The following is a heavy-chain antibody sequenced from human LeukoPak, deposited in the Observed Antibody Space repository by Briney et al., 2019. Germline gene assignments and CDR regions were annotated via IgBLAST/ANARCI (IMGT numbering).Heavy chain of an antibody. CDR3: AKTQGYYDA. V-gene: IGHV3-23*01. CDR2: IYGSDDKT. D-gene: IGHD2-15*01. Sequence: QSGGSLRLSCVASGFTFSNYAMSWVRQAPGKGLELVSGIYGSDDKTVYGDAVKGRFTISRDNSKNTLYQQMNSLRADDTAVYYCAKTQGYYDAWGQGALVTVSS. J-gene: IGHJ5*02. CDR1: GFTFSNYA.